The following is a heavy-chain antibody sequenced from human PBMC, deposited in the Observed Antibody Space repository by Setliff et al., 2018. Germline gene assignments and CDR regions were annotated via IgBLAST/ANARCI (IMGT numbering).Heavy chain of an antibody. V-gene: IGHV1-69*10. D-gene: IGHD4-4*01. J-gene: IGHJ4*02. Sequence: GASVKVSCKASGGTFSSYGIAWVRQAPGQGLEWMGGLLPMFGIANYAQRFQGRVTITADKSTNTAYMELSSLRSEDTAVYYCAREMTTDKNHYLDFWGQGTLVTVSS. CDR2: LLPMFGIA. CDR3: AREMTTDKNHYLDF. CDR1: GGTFSSYG.